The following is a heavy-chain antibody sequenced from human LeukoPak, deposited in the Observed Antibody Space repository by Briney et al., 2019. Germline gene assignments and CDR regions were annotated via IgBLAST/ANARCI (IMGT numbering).Heavy chain of an antibody. CDR1: GDSISNYY. CDR3: AGSSGYYTVYYFDH. D-gene: IGHD3-3*01. CDR2: IYTSGST. Sequence: PSETLSLTCTVSGDSISNYYWSWIRQPAGKGLEWIGRIYTSGSTNYNPSLKSRVTMSVDTSKNQFSLKLSSVTAADTAVYYCAGSSGYYTVYYFDHWGLGTLVTVSS. J-gene: IGHJ4*02. V-gene: IGHV4-4*07.